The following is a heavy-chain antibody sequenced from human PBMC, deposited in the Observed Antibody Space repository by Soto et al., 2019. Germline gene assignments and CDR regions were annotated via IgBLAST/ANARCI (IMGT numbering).Heavy chain of an antibody. Sequence: ASVKVSCKASGYMFTSYYMHWVRQAPGQGLEWMGITNPSGGSTSYAQKFQARVTMTRDMSTSTVYMELSSLRSEDTAVYYCARGGIAAAGSSSTQSLRHYYYGMDVWGQGTTVTVSS. D-gene: IGHD6-13*01. CDR1: GYMFTSYY. CDR3: ARGGIAAAGSSSTQSLRHYYYGMDV. CDR2: TNPSGGST. V-gene: IGHV1-46*01. J-gene: IGHJ6*02.